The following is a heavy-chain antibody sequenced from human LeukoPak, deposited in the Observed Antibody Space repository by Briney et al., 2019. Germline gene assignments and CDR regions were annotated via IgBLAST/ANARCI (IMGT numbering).Heavy chain of an antibody. CDR3: AAAEYYYDSSGYRDAFDI. V-gene: IGHV4-39*07. D-gene: IGHD3-22*01. Sequence: SETLSLTCTVSGGSVSSSSYYWGWIRQPPGKGLEWIGSIYYSGGTYYNSSLKSRVTISVDTSKNQFSLKLSSVTAADTAVYYCAAAEYYYDSSGYRDAFDIWGQGTMVTVSS. J-gene: IGHJ3*02. CDR1: GGSVSSSSYY. CDR2: IYYSGGT.